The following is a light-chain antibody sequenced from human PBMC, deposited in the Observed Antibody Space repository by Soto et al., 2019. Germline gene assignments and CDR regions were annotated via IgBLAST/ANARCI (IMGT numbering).Light chain of an antibody. CDR3: QQYDNWPRT. V-gene: IGKV3-15*01. CDR1: QSVRSN. CDR2: DAS. J-gene: IGKJ1*01. Sequence: ENVMTQSPATLSVSPGERATLSCRASQSVRSNLAWYQQKPGQPPRLLIYDASTRATGIPSRFSGSGSGTEFTLTISSLKSEDFAVYYCQQYDNWPRTCGQGTKV.